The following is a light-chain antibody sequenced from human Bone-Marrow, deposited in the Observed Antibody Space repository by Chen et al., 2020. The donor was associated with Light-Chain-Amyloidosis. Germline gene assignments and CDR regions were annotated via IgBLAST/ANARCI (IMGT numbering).Light chain of an antibody. J-gene: IGLJ2*01. CDR1: DLPTKY. V-gene: IGLV3-25*03. Sequence: SYDLTQPPSVSVSPGQTAMITCSGDDLPTKYAYLYQQKPGQAPVLVIHRDTERPSGISERFSGSSSGTTATLTISGVQAEDEADYHCQSADSSGTYEVIFGGGTKLTVL. CDR3: QSADSSGTYEVI. CDR2: RDT.